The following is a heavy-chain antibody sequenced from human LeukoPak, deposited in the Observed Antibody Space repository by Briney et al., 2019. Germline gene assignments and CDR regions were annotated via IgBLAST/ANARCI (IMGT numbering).Heavy chain of an antibody. Sequence: SETLSLTCTVSGGSISSYYWSWIRQPPGKGLEWIGYIYYSGSTNYNPSLKSRVTISVDTSKNQFSLKLSSVTAADTAVYYCARGWLWPGVDVWGQGTTVTVSS. CDR1: GGSISSYY. D-gene: IGHD5-18*01. CDR3: ARGWLWPGVDV. CDR2: IYYSGST. V-gene: IGHV4-59*12. J-gene: IGHJ6*02.